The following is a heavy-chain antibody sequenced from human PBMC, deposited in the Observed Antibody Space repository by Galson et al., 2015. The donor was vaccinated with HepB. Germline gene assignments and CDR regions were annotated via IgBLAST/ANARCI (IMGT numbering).Heavy chain of an antibody. J-gene: IGHJ4*02. CDR3: ARALGNGLFDS. V-gene: IGHV4-59*01. D-gene: IGHD3-16*01. CDR2: IYYSGNT. Sequence: ETLSLTCTVSGGSISSYYWGWIRQPPGKGLEWIGHIYYSGNTYYNSSLKSRVTISIDMSKNQFSLKPNSMTAADTAVYYCARALGNGLFDSWGQGTLATVSS. CDR1: GGSISSYY.